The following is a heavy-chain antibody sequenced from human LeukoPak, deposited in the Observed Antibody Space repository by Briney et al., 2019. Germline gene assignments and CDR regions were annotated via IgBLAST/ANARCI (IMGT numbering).Heavy chain of an antibody. J-gene: IGHJ6*03. CDR1: GSTFSSYS. CDR3: ARDYGDYEPGRHHYYYYYMDV. CDR2: ISSSSSYI. D-gene: IGHD4-17*01. Sequence: SCKASGSTFSSYSMNWVRQTPGKGLEWVSSISSSSSYIFYADSVKGRFTMSRDNAKKSLFLQMNSLRAEDTAVYYCARDYGDYEPGRHHYYYYYMDVWGKGTTVTVSS. V-gene: IGHV3-21*01.